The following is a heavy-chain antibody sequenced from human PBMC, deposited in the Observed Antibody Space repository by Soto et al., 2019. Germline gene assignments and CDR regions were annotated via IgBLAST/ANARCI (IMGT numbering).Heavy chain of an antibody. Sequence: PGGSLRLSCAASGFTFGTTDMSWVRQAPGEGLEWVSTIDGSGGITYYTDSVKGRFTISRDNSRNTVYLQMNSLRGDDTALYYCTTGRYCSSTSCYYYYGMDVWGQGTTVTVSS. CDR1: GFTFGTTD. J-gene: IGHJ6*02. CDR3: TTGRYCSSTSCYYYYGMDV. CDR2: IDGSGGIT. D-gene: IGHD2-2*01. V-gene: IGHV3-23*01.